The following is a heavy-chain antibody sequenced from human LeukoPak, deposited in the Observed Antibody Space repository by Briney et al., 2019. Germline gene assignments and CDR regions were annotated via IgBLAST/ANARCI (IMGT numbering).Heavy chain of an antibody. D-gene: IGHD2-15*01. CDR2: INYSGNT. CDR3: ARRGTAYCRGGNCYSDKYFDY. J-gene: IGHJ4*02. V-gene: IGHV4-34*01. CDR1: GGSLSGYY. Sequence: SETLSLTCAVYGGSLSGYYWTWIRQTPGKGLEWIGEINYSGNTNYNRSFKSRVTISADTSKNQFSLRLSSVTAADTAVYYCARRGTAYCRGGNCYSDKYFDYWGQGTQVTVSS.